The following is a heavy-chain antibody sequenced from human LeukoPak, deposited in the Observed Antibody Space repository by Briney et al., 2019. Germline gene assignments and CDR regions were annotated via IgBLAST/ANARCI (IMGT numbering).Heavy chain of an antibody. V-gene: IGHV1-2*02. CDR2: INPNSGVT. J-gene: IGHJ3*02. D-gene: IGHD3-3*01. CDR3: ARFGVVTNDAFDI. CDR1: GYTFNGYY. Sequence: GASVNVSCKASGYTFNGYYLHWVRQAPGQGLECMGWINPNSGVTKSAQQFQGRVTMTWDTSVSTAYMELSRLTSDDTAMYYCARFGVVTNDAFDIWGQGTMVTISS.